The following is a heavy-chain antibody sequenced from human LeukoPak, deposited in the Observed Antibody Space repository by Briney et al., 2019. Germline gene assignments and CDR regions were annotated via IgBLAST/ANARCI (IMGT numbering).Heavy chain of an antibody. D-gene: IGHD3-3*01. V-gene: IGHV3-23*01. CDR1: GFTFSKFP. CDR2: ISASGDVA. CDR3: ASLQSYYDFWSGYSLFDY. Sequence: PGGSLRLSCAASGFTFSKFPMGWVRQAPGRGLEWVSAISASGDVAFYADSLRGRFTISRDNAERSLYLQMTSLRAEDTAVYYCASLQSYYDFWSGYSLFDYWGQGTLVTVSS. J-gene: IGHJ4*02.